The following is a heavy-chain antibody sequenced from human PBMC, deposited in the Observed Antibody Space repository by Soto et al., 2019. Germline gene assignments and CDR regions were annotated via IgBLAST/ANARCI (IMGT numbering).Heavy chain of an antibody. J-gene: IGHJ6*02. CDR2: INHSGST. Sequence: SSETLSLTCTVSGGSISSGDYYWSWIRQPPGKGLEWIGEINHSGSTNYNPSLKSRVTISVDTSKNQFSLKLSSVTAADTAVYYCARLGFEQQLALFDYGMDVWGQGTTVTVSS. V-gene: IGHV4-39*07. D-gene: IGHD6-13*01. CDR3: ARLGFEQQLALFDYGMDV. CDR1: GGSISSGDYY.